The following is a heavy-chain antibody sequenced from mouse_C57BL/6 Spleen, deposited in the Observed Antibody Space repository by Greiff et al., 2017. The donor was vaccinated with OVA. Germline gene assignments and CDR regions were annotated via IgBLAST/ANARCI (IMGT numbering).Heavy chain of an antibody. CDR2: IYPGDGDT. CDR1: GYAFSSYW. CDR3: ARSGNYWYFDV. Sequence: QVQLQQSGAELVKPGASVKISCKASGYAFSSYWLNWVKQRPGKGLEWIGQIYPGDGDTNYNGKFKGKATLTADKSSSTAYMQLSSLTSEDSAVYFCARSGNYWYFDVWGTGTTVTVSS. D-gene: IGHD3-1*01. V-gene: IGHV1-80*01. J-gene: IGHJ1*03.